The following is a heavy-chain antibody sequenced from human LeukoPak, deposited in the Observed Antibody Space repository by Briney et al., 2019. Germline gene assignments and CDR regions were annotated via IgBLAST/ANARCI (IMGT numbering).Heavy chain of an antibody. CDR3: ARPGRYSRLAFDI. V-gene: IGHV3-74*01. Sequence: GGSLRLSCAASGFTFSSYWMHWVRQAPGKGLVWVSRINSDGSSTSYADSVKGRFTISRDNAKNTLYLQMNSLRAEDTAVYYCARPGRYSRLAFDIWGQGTTVTVSS. CDR2: INSDGSST. D-gene: IGHD5-12*01. CDR1: GFTFSSYW. J-gene: IGHJ3*02.